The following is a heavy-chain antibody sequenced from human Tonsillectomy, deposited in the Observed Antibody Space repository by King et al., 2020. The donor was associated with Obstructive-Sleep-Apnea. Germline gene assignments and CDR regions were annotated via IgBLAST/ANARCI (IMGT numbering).Heavy chain of an antibody. CDR3: ARAYRSSWLDN. J-gene: IGHJ4*02. CDR2: ISYDGSNK. Sequence: QLVQSGGGVVQPGRSLRLSCAASGFTFSSYAMHWVRQAPGKGLDWVTFISYDGSNKNYADSVKGRFTISRDNSKNTLYLQMNSLRAEDTAVYYCARAYRSSWLDNWGQGTLVTVSS. CDR1: GFTFSSYA. V-gene: IGHV3-30*04. D-gene: IGHD6-13*01.